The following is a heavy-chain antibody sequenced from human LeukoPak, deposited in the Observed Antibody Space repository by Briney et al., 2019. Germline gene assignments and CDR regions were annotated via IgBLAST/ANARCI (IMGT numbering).Heavy chain of an antibody. D-gene: IGHD2-15*01. V-gene: IGHV1-18*01. J-gene: IGHJ4*02. CDR2: ISGYNGNT. CDR3: ARDTGSEVVGATINY. Sequence: ASVKVSCKASGYTFTSYGISWVRQAPGQGLEWMGWISGYNGNTNYAQKLQGRVTMTTDTSTSTAYMELRSLRSDDTALYYCARDTGSEVVGATINYWGQGTLVTVSP. CDR1: GYTFTSYG.